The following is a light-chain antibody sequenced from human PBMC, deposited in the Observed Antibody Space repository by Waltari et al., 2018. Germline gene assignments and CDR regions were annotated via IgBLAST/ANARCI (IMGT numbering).Light chain of an antibody. CDR1: SQYVGGFNY. J-gene: IGLJ2*01. Sequence: QSALTQPASVSGSPGQSITISCTATSQYVGGFNYVSWYQHHPGNAPNLMIYDVSNRPSGVSNRFSGSKSCNTASLTISGLQAEDEADYYCSSYISSSTLELFGGGTSLTVL. CDR2: DVS. CDR3: SSYISSSTLEL. V-gene: IGLV2-14*03.